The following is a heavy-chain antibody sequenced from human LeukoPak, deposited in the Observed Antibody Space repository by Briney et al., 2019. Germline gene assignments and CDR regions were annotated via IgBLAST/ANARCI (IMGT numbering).Heavy chain of an antibody. J-gene: IGHJ4*02. Sequence: GESLQISCKGSGYSFTSYWIGWVRQMPGKGLEWMGIIYPGDSDTRYSPSFQGQVTISADKSISTAYLQWSSLKASDTAMYYCARQGVVVPAAIPDAPFDYWGQGTLVTVSS. V-gene: IGHV5-51*01. CDR3: ARQGVVVPAAIPDAPFDY. CDR1: GYSFTSYW. D-gene: IGHD2-2*02. CDR2: IYPGDSDT.